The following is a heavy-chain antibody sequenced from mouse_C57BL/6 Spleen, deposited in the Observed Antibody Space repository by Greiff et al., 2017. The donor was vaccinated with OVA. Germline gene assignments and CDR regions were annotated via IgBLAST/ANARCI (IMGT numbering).Heavy chain of an antibody. V-gene: IGHV2-2*01. CDR2: IWSGGST. Sequence: QVQLQQSGPGLVQPSQSLSITCTVSGFSLTSYGVHWVRQSPGQGLEWLGVIWSGGSTDYNAAFISRLSISKDNSKSQVFFKMNSLQADDTAIYYCARMRDYAMDYWGQGTSVTVSS. J-gene: IGHJ4*01. CDR3: ARMRDYAMDY. CDR1: GFSLTSYG.